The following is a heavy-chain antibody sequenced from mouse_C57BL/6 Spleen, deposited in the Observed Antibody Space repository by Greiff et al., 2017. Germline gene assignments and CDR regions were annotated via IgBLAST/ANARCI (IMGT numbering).Heavy chain of an antibody. J-gene: IGHJ2*01. D-gene: IGHD1-1*01. CDR2: IDPSGSYT. CDR1: GYTFTSYW. Sequence: QVHVKQPGAELVMPGASVKLSCKASGYTFTSYWMHWVKQRPGQGLEWIGEIDPSGSYTNYNQQFKGKSTLTVDKSSSTAYMQLSSLTSEDSAVYYCARRGEVELYDFDYWGQGTTLTVSS. V-gene: IGHV1-69*01. CDR3: ARRGEVELYDFDY.